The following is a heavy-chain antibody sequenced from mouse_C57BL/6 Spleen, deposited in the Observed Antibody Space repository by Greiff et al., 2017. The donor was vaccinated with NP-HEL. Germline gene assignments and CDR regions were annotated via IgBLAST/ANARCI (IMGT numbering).Heavy chain of an antibody. CDR3: ARWGLRRSDWYFDV. J-gene: IGHJ1*03. V-gene: IGHV1-80*01. CDR1: GYAFSSYW. D-gene: IGHD2-4*01. Sequence: QVQLQQSGAELVKPGASVKISCKASGYAFSSYWMNWVKQRPGKGLEWIGKIYPGDGDTNYNGKFKGKATLTADKSSSTAYMQLSSLTSEDSAVYFCARWGLRRSDWYFDVWGTGTTVTVSS. CDR2: IYPGDGDT.